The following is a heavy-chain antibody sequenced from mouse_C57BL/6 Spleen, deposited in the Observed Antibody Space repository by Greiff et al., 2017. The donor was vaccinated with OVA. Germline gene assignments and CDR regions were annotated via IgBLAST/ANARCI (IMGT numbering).Heavy chain of an antibody. CDR2: ISDGGSYT. J-gene: IGHJ2*01. CDR1: GFTFSSYA. Sequence: EVQRVESGGGLVKPGGSLKLSCAASGFTFSSYALSWVRQTPEKRLEWVATISDGGSYTYYPDNVKGRFTISRDNAKNNLYLQMSHLKSEDTAMYYCAREGDMVTTGTFDYWGQGTTLTVSS. D-gene: IGHD2-2*01. CDR3: AREGDMVTTGTFDY. V-gene: IGHV5-4*01.